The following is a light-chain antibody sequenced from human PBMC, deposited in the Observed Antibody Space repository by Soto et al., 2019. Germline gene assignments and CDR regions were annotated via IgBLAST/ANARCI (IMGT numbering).Light chain of an antibody. CDR2: RAS. CDR1: QSVLYSPNNKNY. Sequence: DIVMTQSPDSLAVSLGERATINCKSSQSVLYSPNNKNYLAWYQQKPGQPPKLLIYRASIRESGVPDRFSGSGAGTDFTLTISSLQAEDVAVYFCLQYYTFPRTFGQGTTVEVK. V-gene: IGKV4-1*01. CDR3: LQYYTFPRT. J-gene: IGKJ1*01.